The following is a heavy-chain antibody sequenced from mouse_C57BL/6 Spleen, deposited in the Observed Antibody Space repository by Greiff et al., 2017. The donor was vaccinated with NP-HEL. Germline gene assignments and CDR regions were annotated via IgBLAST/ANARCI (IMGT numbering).Heavy chain of an antibody. V-gene: IGHV1-82*01. CDR2: IYPGDGDT. CDR1: SYAFSSSW. D-gene: IGHD4-1*01. J-gene: IGHJ2*01. Sequence: VKLMESGPELVKPGASVKISCKASSYAFSSSWMNWVKQRPGKGLEWIGRIYPGDGDTNSNGKFKGKATLTADKSSSTAYMQLSSLTSEDSAVYFCARSTGNYFDYWGQGTTLTVSS. CDR3: ARSTGNYFDY.